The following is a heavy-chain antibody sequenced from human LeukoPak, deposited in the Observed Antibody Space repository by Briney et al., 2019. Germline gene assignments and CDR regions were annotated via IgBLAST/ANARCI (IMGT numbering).Heavy chain of an antibody. V-gene: IGHV1-18*01. CDR3: ARDRGYYGSGSYYGDY. CDR1: GYTFTSYG. J-gene: IGHJ4*02. D-gene: IGHD3-10*01. CDR2: ISAYNGNT. Sequence: ASVKVSCKASGYTFTSYGISWVRQAPGQGLEWMGWISAYNGNTNYAQKLQGRVTMTTDTSTSTAYMELRSLRSDDTAVYYCARDRGYYGSGSYYGDYWGQGTLVTVSS.